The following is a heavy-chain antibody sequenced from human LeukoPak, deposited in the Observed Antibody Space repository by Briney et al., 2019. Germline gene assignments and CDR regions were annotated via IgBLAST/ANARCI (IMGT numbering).Heavy chain of an antibody. Sequence: GGSLRLSCAASGFTFSSYGMHWVRQAPGKGLEWVAVIWYDGSNKYYADSVKGRFTISRDNSKNTLYLQMNSLRAEDTAVYYCARTGYYDSSGYYLAYYYGMDVWGQGTTVIVSS. D-gene: IGHD3-22*01. CDR2: IWYDGSNK. CDR1: GFTFSSYG. V-gene: IGHV3-33*01. CDR3: ARTGYYDSSGYYLAYYYGMDV. J-gene: IGHJ6*02.